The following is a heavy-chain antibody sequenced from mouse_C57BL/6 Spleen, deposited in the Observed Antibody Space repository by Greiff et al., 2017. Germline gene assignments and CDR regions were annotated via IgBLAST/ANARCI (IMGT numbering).Heavy chain of an antibody. CDR1: GYSITSGYY. CDR2: ISYDGSN. J-gene: IGHJ1*03. CDR3: ARPIYYYGSSYLYWYFDV. D-gene: IGHD1-1*01. Sequence: DVKLQESGPGLVKPSQSLSLTCSVTGYSITSGYYWNWIRQFPGNKLEWMGYISYDGSNNYNPSLKNRISITRDTSKNQFFLKLNSVTTEDTATYYCARPIYYYGSSYLYWYFDVWGTGTTVTVSS. V-gene: IGHV3-6*01.